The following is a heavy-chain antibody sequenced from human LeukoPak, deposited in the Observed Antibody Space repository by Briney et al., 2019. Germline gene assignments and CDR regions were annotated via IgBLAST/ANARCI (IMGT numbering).Heavy chain of an antibody. CDR2: ISSSGITI. CDR1: GFTFNDYY. V-gene: IGHV3-11*04. CDR3: ARYYCSTTSCYGRYFDY. J-gene: IGHJ4*02. D-gene: IGHD2-2*01. Sequence: GGSLRLSCAASGFTFNDYYMSWVRQAPGKGLEWVSYISSSGITIYYADSVKGRFTISRGNAKTSLYLQMNSLRAEDTAVYYCARYYCSTTSCYGRYFDYWGQGTLVTVSS.